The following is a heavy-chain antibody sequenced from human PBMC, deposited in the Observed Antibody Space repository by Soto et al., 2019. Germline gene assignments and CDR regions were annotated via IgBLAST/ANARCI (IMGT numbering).Heavy chain of an antibody. Sequence: GGSLRLSCAASGFTFSSYAMHLVRQAPGKGLEWVAVISYDGSNKYYADSVKGRFTISRDNSKNTLYLQMNSLRAEDTAVYYCARLDYGGNLGYFDYWGQGTLVTVSS. CDR3: ARLDYGGNLGYFDY. J-gene: IGHJ4*02. CDR1: GFTFSSYA. D-gene: IGHD4-17*01. CDR2: ISYDGSNK. V-gene: IGHV3-30-3*01.